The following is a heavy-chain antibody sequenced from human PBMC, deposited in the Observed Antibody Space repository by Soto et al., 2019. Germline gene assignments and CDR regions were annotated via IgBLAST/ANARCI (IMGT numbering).Heavy chain of an antibody. CDR3: TSEGFEP. J-gene: IGHJ5*02. CDR2: IRSKAYGGTT. CDR1: GFSFGDYA. V-gene: IGHV3-49*03. Sequence: GXLSLSFTASGFSFGDYAMIWFRQAPGKGLEGVGFIRSKAYGGTTEYAASVKGRFTISRDDSKSIAYLQMNSLKTEETAVYYCTSEGFEPWGQGTLVTGSS.